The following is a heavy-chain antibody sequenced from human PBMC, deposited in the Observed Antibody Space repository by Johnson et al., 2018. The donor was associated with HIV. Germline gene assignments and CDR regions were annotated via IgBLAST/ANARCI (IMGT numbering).Heavy chain of an antibody. D-gene: IGHD4-11*01. V-gene: IGHV3-30*03. Sequence: VQLVESGGGLVQPGGSLRLSCAASGFTFSSYGMHWVRQAPGKGLEWVAVISYDGSNKYYTDSAKGRFSISRDNSKNTLYLQMNSLRTEDTAVYYCARERGYYGNPAFDICGQGTMVTVSS. CDR2: ISYDGSNK. CDR1: GFTFSSYG. J-gene: IGHJ3*02. CDR3: ARERGYYGNPAFDI.